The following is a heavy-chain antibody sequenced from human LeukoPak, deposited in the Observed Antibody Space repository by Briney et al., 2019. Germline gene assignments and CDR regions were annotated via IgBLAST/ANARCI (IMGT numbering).Heavy chain of an antibody. Sequence: GGSLRLSCAASGFTVSSNYMNWVRQAPGKGLEWVSVIYGGGNIYYADSVKGRITISRDNSKNTLYLQMNSLRAEDTAVYYCARGAGYNYPYYFDYWGQGTLVTVSS. D-gene: IGHD5-24*01. CDR1: GFTVSSNY. V-gene: IGHV3-53*01. J-gene: IGHJ4*02. CDR3: ARGAGYNYPYYFDY. CDR2: IYGGGNI.